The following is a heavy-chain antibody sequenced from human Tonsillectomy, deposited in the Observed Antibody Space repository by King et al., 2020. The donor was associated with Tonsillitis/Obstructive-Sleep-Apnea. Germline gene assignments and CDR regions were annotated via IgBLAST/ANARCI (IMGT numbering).Heavy chain of an antibody. Sequence: VQLVESGGGLVQPGGSLRLSCAVSGFTFSRYSMNWVRQAPGKGLEWVSFISSSSSTIYYADSVKGRFTISRDNAKNSLYLQMNSLRDEDTAVYYCARDDVVIPQYYSDYWGQGTLVTVSS. J-gene: IGHJ4*02. CDR1: GFTFSRYS. CDR3: ARDDVVIPQYYSDY. V-gene: IGHV3-48*02. D-gene: IGHD2-15*01. CDR2: ISSSSSTI.